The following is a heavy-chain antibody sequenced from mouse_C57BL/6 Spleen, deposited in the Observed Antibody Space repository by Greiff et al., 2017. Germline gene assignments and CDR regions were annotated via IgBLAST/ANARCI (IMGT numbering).Heavy chain of an antibody. V-gene: IGHV14-4*01. CDR1: GFNIKDDY. CDR2: IDPENGDT. J-gene: IGHJ3*01. Sequence: EVKLVESGAELVRPGASVKLSCTASGFNIKDDYMHWVKQRPEQGLEWIGWIDPENGDTEYASKFQGKATITADTSSNTAYLQLSSLTSEDTAVYYCTTRSGYSAWFAYGGQGTLVTVSA. CDR3: TTRSGYSAWFAY. D-gene: IGHD3-2*02.